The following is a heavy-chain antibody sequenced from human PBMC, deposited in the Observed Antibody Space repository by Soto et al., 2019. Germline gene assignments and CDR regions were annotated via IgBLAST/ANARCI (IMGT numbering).Heavy chain of an antibody. Sequence: SETLSLTCTVSGDSISSGGYYWSWIRQHPGKGLEWIGYIYYSGSTYYNPSLKSRVTISVDTSKNQFSLKLSSVTAADTAVFYCARVSGGGSGTRYGMDVWGQGTLVTVSS. V-gene: IGHV4-31*03. CDR1: GDSISSGGYY. J-gene: IGHJ6*02. D-gene: IGHD3-10*01. CDR3: ARVSGGGSGTRYGMDV. CDR2: IYYSGST.